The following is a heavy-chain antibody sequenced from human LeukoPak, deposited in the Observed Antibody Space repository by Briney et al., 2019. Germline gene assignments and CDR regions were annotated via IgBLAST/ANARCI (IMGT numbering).Heavy chain of an antibody. CDR1: GFSFSSYA. J-gene: IGHJ6*03. V-gene: IGHV3-23*01. Sequence: PGGSLRLSCAASGFSFSSYAMNWVRQAPGKGLEWVSAISGSGGSTYYADSVKGRFTISRDNSKNTLYLQMNSLRAEDTAVYYCAKDDGSSWYYYYYYMDVWGKGTTVTISS. CDR3: AKDDGSSWYYYYYYMDV. CDR2: ISGSGGST. D-gene: IGHD6-13*01.